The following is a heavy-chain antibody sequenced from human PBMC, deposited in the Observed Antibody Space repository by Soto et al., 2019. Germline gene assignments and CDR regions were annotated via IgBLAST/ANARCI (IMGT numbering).Heavy chain of an antibody. Sequence: QVRLQESGPGLVKPSGTLSLTCDVSGDSISSINWWIWVRQPPRKGLQWIGEVYHTGTTNDNPSLKSRVTISVDNFQNHFSLNVTSVTAADTALYYCARSSGFFGISFLDPWGQGALVTVSS. V-gene: IGHV4-4*02. CDR3: ARSSGFFGISFLDP. D-gene: IGHD3-3*01. J-gene: IGHJ5*01. CDR1: GDSISSINW. CDR2: VYHTGTT.